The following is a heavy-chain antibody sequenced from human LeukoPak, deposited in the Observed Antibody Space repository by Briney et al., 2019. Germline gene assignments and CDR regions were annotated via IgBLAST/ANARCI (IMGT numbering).Heavy chain of an antibody. Sequence: GALRLSCAASGFTFSSYAMSWVRQAPGKGLEWVSAISGSGGSTYYADSVKGRFTISRDNSKNTLYLQMNSLRAEDTAVYYCAKEGGNLEWLFHAYYFDYWGQGTLVTVSS. D-gene: IGHD3-3*01. CDR1: GFTFSSYA. V-gene: IGHV3-23*01. CDR2: ISGSGGST. J-gene: IGHJ4*02. CDR3: AKEGGNLEWLFHAYYFDY.